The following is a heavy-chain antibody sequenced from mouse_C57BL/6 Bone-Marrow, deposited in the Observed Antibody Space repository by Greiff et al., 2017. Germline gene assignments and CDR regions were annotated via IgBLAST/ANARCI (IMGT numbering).Heavy chain of an antibody. Sequence: EVQLQQSGAELVKPGASVKLSCTASGFNIKDYYMHWVKQRTEQGLEWIGRIDPEDGDTEYAPKFPGRATMTADTSSNTAYLHLSSLTSADTAVYYCATEVYWGQGTTLTVSS. CDR1: GFNIKDYY. D-gene: IGHD1-3*01. CDR2: IDPEDGDT. CDR3: ATEVY. V-gene: IGHV14-1*01. J-gene: IGHJ2*01.